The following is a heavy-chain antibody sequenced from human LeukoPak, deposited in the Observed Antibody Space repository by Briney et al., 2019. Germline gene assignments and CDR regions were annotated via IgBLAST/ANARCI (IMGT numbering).Heavy chain of an antibody. CDR2: INPNSGGT. Sequence: ASVKVSCKASGYTFTDYYIHWVRQAPGQGLEWMGWINPNSGGTNYAQKFYVRVTMTRDTSITTAYMELSRLRSDDTAVYYCARGGLYCSGGSCYPIDYWGQGTLVTVSS. V-gene: IGHV1-2*02. CDR3: ARGGLYCSGGSCYPIDY. J-gene: IGHJ4*02. D-gene: IGHD2-15*01. CDR1: GYTFTDYY.